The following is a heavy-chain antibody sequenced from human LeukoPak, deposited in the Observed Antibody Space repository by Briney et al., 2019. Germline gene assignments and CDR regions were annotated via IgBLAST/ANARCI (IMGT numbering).Heavy chain of an antibody. CDR1: GGSISSGGYY. V-gene: IGHV4-31*03. CDR3: ARGARLLHWYFDL. Sequence: SETLSLTCTVAGGSISSGGYYWSWIRQHLGKGLEWIGYIYYSGSTYYNPSLKSRVTISVDTSKNQFSLKLSSVTAADTAVYYCARGARLLHWYFDLWGRGTLVTVSS. D-gene: IGHD2-15*01. J-gene: IGHJ2*01. CDR2: IYYSGST.